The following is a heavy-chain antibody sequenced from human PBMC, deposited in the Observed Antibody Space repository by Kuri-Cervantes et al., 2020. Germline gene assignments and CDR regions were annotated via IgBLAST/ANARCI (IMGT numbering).Heavy chain of an antibody. D-gene: IGHD1-26*01. Sequence: GGSLRLSCAASGFTFDDYAMHWVRQAPGKGLEWVSGISWNSGSIGYADSVKGRFTISRDNAKNSLYLQMNSLRAEDTAVYYCARDLIEGSGSYFDYWGQGTLVTVSS. J-gene: IGHJ4*02. CDR1: GFTFDDYA. V-gene: IGHV3-9*01. CDR3: ARDLIEGSGSYFDY. CDR2: ISWNSGSI.